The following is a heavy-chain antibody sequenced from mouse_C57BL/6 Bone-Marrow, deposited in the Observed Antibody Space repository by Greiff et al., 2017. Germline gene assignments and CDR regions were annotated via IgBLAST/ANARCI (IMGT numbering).Heavy chain of an antibody. D-gene: IGHD1-1*01. CDR1: GYTFTSYW. Sequence: VQLLQSGAELAKPGASVKLSCKASGYTFTSYWMHWVKQRPGQGLEWIGYINPSSGYTKYTQNFKDKATLTADKSSSTAYMQLSSLTYEDSAVYYCARSRRPYYYFDYWGQGTTLTVSS. V-gene: IGHV1-7*01. CDR2: INPSSGYT. CDR3: ARSRRPYYYFDY. J-gene: IGHJ2*01.